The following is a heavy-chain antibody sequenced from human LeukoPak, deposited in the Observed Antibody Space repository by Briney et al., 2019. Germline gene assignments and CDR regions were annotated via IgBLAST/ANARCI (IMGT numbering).Heavy chain of an antibody. V-gene: IGHV3-23*01. D-gene: IGHD3-16*01. CDR1: GFTFASYA. J-gene: IGHJ4*02. CDR3: VKGAYDYLEVGYFDY. CDR2: VNGSVGST. Sequence: PGGSLRLSCAASGFTFASYAMSWVRQTPGKGLEWGSVVNGSVGSTDYADSVKGRFTISRDNSKNTMYLQMNSLRVDDTAVYYCVKGAYDYLEVGYFDYWGQGTLVTVSS.